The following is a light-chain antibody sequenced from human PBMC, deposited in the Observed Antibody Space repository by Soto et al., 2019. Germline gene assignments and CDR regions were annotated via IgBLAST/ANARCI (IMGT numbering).Light chain of an antibody. CDR3: QQRSNWPIT. J-gene: IGKJ5*01. CDR2: DAS. CDR1: QSVSIL. Sequence: EIVMTPSPATLSVSPRERATLSCRASQSVSILLAWYQQKPGQAPRLLIYDASNRATGIPARFSGSGSGTDFTLTISSLEPEDFAVYYCQQRSNWPITFGQGTRLEIK. V-gene: IGKV3-11*01.